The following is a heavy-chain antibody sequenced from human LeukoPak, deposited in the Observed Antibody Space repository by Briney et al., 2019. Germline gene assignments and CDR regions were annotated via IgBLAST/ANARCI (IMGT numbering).Heavy chain of an antibody. J-gene: IGHJ3*02. CDR1: GFTFSSYA. D-gene: IGHD1-26*01. Sequence: PGRSLRLSCAASGFTFSSYAMHWVRQAPGKGLERVAVISYDGNIKYYTDSVKGRFTISRDNSKNTLYLQMNSLRAEDTAVYYCARDYLMGGTTGKAFDIWGQGTMVTISS. CDR2: ISYDGNIK. V-gene: IGHV3-30*04. CDR3: ARDYLMGGTTGKAFDI.